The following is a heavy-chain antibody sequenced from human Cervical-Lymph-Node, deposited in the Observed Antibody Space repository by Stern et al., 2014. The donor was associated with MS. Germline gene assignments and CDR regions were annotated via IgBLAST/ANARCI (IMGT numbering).Heavy chain of an antibody. J-gene: IGHJ6*02. CDR2: INPSGSST. Sequence: QLVQSGAEVKKPWASVKVSCKASGYNFTIYYMHWVRQAPGQGLEWLGIINPSGSSTSYAQKFQGRVTMTRDTSTSIVYMELSSLRSEDTAVYYCAREVAGHRLGMMDVWGQGTTVTVSS. CDR1: GYNFTIYY. CDR3: AREVAGHRLGMMDV. D-gene: IGHD6-19*01. V-gene: IGHV1-46*01.